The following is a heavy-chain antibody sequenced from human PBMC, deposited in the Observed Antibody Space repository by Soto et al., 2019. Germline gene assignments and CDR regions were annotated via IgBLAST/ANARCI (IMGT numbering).Heavy chain of an antibody. CDR3: ARALTYDGSGRNILMDY. J-gene: IGHJ4*02. D-gene: IGHD3-10*01. CDR1: GYTFTSYD. CDR2: MNPNSGNT. Sequence: QVQLVQSGAEVKKPGASVKVSCKASGYTFTSYDINWVRQATGHGLEWMGWMNPNSGNTGYAQKFQGRVTMTRNTSISTAYMELSSLRSEYKAVYYCARALTYDGSGRNILMDYWGQGTLVTVSS. V-gene: IGHV1-8*01.